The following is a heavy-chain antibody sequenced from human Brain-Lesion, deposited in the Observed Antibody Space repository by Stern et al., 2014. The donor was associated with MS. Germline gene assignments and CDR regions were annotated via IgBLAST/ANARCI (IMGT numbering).Heavy chain of an antibody. Sequence: QVQLVQSGAEVKEPGASAKVSCKTSGYIFTGYYIHWVRQAPGQGLEWMAWINPNTGGTKYGQKFQGRVTMSRDTSISTAYVELSSLTSDDTAVYYCARGQRGITIFGVVTDYYYLGMDVWGQGTTVTVSS. CDR3: ARGQRGITIFGVVTDYYYLGMDV. CDR1: GYIFTGYY. D-gene: IGHD3-3*01. CDR2: INPNTGGT. V-gene: IGHV1-2*02. J-gene: IGHJ6*02.